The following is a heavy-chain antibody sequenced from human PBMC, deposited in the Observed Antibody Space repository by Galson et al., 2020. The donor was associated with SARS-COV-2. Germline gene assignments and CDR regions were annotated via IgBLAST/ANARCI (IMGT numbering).Heavy chain of an antibody. CDR3: ARDKMAAAATGTIMDV. V-gene: IGHV3-7*01. CDR1: EFIFSNYW. J-gene: IGHJ6*02. Sequence: GGSLRLSCAASEFIFSNYWMIWVRQAPGRGPEWVASIKADGRESYYADSVKGRFTISRDNARKSLYLQMNSLRAEDDAIYYCARDKMAAAATGTIMDVWGQGTTVTVSS. CDR2: IKADGRES. D-gene: IGHD6-13*01.